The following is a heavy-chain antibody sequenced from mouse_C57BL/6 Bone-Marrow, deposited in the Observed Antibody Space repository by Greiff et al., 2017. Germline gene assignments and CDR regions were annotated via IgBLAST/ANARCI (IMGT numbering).Heavy chain of an antibody. CDR3: AIFYYGHFYFCSFAV. CDR1: GYTFTDYY. CDR2: INPYNGGT. D-gene: IGHD2-1*01. J-gene: IGHJ1*03. V-gene: IGHV1-19*01. Sequence: EVKLMESGPVLVKPGASVKMSCKASGYTFTDYYMNWVKQSHGKSLEWIGVINPYNGGTSYNQKFKGKATLTVAKSSSPAYIELNSLTSEDSAFYYCAIFYYGHFYFCSFAVRGTGTTAPASS.